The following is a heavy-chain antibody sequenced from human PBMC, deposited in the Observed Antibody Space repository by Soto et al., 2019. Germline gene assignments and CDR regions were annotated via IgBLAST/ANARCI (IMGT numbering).Heavy chain of an antibody. J-gene: IGHJ4*02. CDR2: ISWNSDTI. CDR1: GFTFDDYA. D-gene: IGHD3-10*01. Sequence: GGSLRLSCAASGFTFDDYAMHWVRQAPGKGLEWVTGISWNSDTIGYADSVKGRFTISRDNAKNSLYLQMNSLRAEDTAFYCCARDVWSRASGPPDSWGQGTLVTVSS. V-gene: IGHV3-9*01. CDR3: ARDVWSRASGPPDS.